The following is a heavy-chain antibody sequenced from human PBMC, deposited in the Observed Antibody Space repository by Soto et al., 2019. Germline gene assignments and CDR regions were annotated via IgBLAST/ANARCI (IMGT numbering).Heavy chain of an antibody. CDR3: ARDLRSSGWPYGMDV. CDR2: IIPIFGTA. J-gene: IGHJ6*02. CDR1: GGTFSSYA. D-gene: IGHD6-19*01. Sequence: WASVKVSCKASGGTFSSYAISWVRQAPGQGLEWVGGIIPIFGTANYAQKFQGRVTITADESTSTAYMELSSLRSEDTAVYYCARDLRSSGWPYGMDVWGQGTTVTVSS. V-gene: IGHV1-69*13.